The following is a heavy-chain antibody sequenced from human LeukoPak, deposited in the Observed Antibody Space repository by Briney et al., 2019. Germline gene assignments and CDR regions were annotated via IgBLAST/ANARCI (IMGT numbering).Heavy chain of an antibody. J-gene: IGHJ6*03. CDR3: ARVIAVAGTNYYYYYMDV. CDR1: GYTFTSYD. Sequence: ASVKVSCKASGYTFTSYDINWVRQATGQGLEWMGWMNPKSGNTGYAQKFQGRVTMTRNTSISTAYMELSSLRSEDTAVYYCARVIAVAGTNYYYYYMDVWGKRTTVTVSS. CDR2: MNPKSGNT. V-gene: IGHV1-8*01. D-gene: IGHD6-19*01.